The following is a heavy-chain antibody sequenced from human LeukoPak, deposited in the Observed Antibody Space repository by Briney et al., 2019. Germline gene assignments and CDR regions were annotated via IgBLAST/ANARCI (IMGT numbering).Heavy chain of an antibody. CDR1: GGSISSYY. D-gene: IGHD2-15*01. J-gene: IGHJ6*03. CDR3: ARVLSEEYCSGGSCYPPYYYYYYYMDV. Sequence: SETLSLTCTVSGGSISSYYWSWIRQPAGKGLEWIGRIYTSGSTNYNPSLNSRVTMSVDTSKNQFSLKLSSVTAADTAVYYCARVLSEEYCSGGSCYPPYYYYYYYMDVWGKGTTVTISS. V-gene: IGHV4-4*07. CDR2: IYTSGST.